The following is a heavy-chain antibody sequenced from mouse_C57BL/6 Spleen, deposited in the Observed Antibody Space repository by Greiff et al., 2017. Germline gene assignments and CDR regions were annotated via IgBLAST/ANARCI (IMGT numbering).Heavy chain of an antibody. CDR1: GYTFTSYW. J-gene: IGHJ2*01. V-gene: IGHV1-50*01. Sequence: VQLQQSGAELVKPGASVKLSCKASGYTFTSYWMQWVKQRPGQGLEWIGEIDPSDSYTKYNQKFKGKATLTVDTASSTAYMQLSSLTSEDSAVYYCARRTTVVARDFDYWGQGTTLTVSS. CDR3: ARRTTVVARDFDY. CDR2: IDPSDSYT. D-gene: IGHD1-1*01.